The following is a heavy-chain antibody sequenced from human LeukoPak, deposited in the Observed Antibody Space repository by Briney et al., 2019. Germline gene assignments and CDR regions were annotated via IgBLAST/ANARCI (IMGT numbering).Heavy chain of an antibody. Sequence: ASVKVSCKASGYTFTRYYMHWVRQAPGQGLEWMGWLNPRSGNAVYLQKFQGRLTITRDTSTDTVYMDLSSLPAEDTAVYYCARGIPLGYCTYGVCYPPYYFDFWGQGTLVTASS. J-gene: IGHJ4*02. CDR2: LNPRSGNA. D-gene: IGHD2-8*01. CDR1: GYTFTRYY. CDR3: ARGIPLGYCTYGVCYPPYYFDF. V-gene: IGHV1-8*03.